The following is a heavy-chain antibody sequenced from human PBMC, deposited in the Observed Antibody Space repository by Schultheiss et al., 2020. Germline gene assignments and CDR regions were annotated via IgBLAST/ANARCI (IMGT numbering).Heavy chain of an antibody. CDR2: TYYRSKWYN. CDR3: ARDAPFTTSWTVRFDY. J-gene: IGHJ4*02. V-gene: IGHV6-1*01. CDR1: GDSVSSNSAA. Sequence: ETLSLTCAISGDSVSSNSAAWNWIRQSPSRGLEWLGRTYYRSKWYNDYAVSVKSRITINPDTSKNQFSLKLSSVTAADTAVYYCARDAPFTTSWTVRFDYWGQGTLVTVSS. D-gene: IGHD2-2*01.